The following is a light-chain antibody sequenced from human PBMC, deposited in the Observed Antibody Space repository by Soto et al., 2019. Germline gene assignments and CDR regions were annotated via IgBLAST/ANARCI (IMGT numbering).Light chain of an antibody. Sequence: AIRMTQSPSSLSASTGDRVTITCRASQGISSYLAWYQQKPGKAPKLLIYAASTLQSGVPSRFSGSGSGTDFTLIISCLQSEDFATYYCQQYYSYPPGTFGPGTKVDIK. CDR1: QGISSY. V-gene: IGKV1-8*01. CDR2: AAS. J-gene: IGKJ3*01. CDR3: QQYYSYPPGT.